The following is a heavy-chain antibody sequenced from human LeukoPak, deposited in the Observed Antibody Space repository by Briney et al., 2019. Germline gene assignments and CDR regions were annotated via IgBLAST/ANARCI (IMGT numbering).Heavy chain of an antibody. CDR1: GGSFSGYY. J-gene: IGHJ6*02. D-gene: IGHD3-10*01. CDR3: AGRERITMVRGVPNGMDV. V-gene: IGHV4-34*01. CDR2: INHSGST. Sequence: PSETLSLTCAVYGGSFSGYYWSWIRQPPGKGLEWIGEINHSGSTNYNPSLKSRVTISVDTSKNQFSLKLSSVTAADTAVYYCAGRERITMVRGVPNGMDVWGQGTTVTVSS.